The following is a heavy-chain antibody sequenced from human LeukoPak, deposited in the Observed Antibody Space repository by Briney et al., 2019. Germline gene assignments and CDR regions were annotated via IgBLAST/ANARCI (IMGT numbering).Heavy chain of an antibody. CDR1: GGTFSSYA. D-gene: IGHD4-23*01. V-gene: IGHV1-69*01. Sequence: SVTVSCTASGGTFSSYAISWVRQAPGQGLEWMGGIIPIFGTANYAQKFQGRVTITADESTSTAYMELSSLRSEDTAVYYCARANSPLAHYYYYGMDVWGQGTTVTVSS. CDR2: IIPIFGTA. J-gene: IGHJ6*02. CDR3: ARANSPLAHYYYYGMDV.